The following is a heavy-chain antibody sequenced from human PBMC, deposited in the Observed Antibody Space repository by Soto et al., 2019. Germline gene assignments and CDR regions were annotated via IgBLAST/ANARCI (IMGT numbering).Heavy chain of an antibody. J-gene: IGHJ4*02. D-gene: IGHD2-8*02. V-gene: IGHV4-59*08. CDR3: ARRYWYYFDY. Sequence: PSETLSLTCTVSGGSISSDYWSWIRQPPGKGLEWIGYIYYSGSTNYNPSLKSRVTISVDTSKNQLSLKLSSVTAADTAVYYCARRYWYYFDYWGQGTLVTVSS. CDR1: GGSISSDY. CDR2: IYYSGST.